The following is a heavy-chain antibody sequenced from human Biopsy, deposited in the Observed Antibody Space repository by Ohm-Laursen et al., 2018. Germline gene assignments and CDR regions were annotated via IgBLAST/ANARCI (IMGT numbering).Heavy chain of an antibody. J-gene: IGHJ2*01. CDR1: GYTFTDSY. D-gene: IGHD1-26*01. Sequence: ASVKVSCKASGYTFTDSYMHWVRQAPGQGLEWMGWINPNSGGTNYAQKFQGRVTMTRDTSMSTAYMELNRLRSDDTAVYYCARGGLNYWYFDLWGRGTLATVSS. V-gene: IGHV1-2*02. CDR2: INPNSGGT. CDR3: ARGGLNYWYFDL.